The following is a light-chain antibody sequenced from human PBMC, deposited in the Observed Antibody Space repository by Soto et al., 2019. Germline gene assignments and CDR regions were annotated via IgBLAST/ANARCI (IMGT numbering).Light chain of an antibody. V-gene: IGKV3-11*01. J-gene: IGKJ2*01. CDR1: QSVSSY. CDR2: DAS. Sequence: EIVLTQSPATLALSPGERATLSCRASQSVSSYLAWYQQKPGQAPRLLIYDASNRATGIPARFSGSGSGTDFTLTISSLEPEDFAVYYFQQRSNWPLRYTFGQGTKLEIK. CDR3: QQRSNWPLRYT.